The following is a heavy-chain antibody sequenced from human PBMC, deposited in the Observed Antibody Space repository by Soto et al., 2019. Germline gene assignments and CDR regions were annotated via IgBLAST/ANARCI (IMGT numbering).Heavy chain of an antibody. D-gene: IGHD3-10*01. CDR3: ARVSGIYYYGMDV. V-gene: IGHV4-34*01. J-gene: IGHJ6*02. CDR1: GGSFSGYY. Sequence: SETLSLTCAVYGGSFSGYYWSWIRQPPGKGLEWIGEINHSGSTNYNPSLKSRVTISVDTSKNQVSLKLSSVTAADTAVYYCARVSGIYYYGMDVWGQGTTVTVSS. CDR2: INHSGST.